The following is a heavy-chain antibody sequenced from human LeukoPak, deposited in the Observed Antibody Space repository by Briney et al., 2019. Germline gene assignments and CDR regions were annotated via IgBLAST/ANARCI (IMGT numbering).Heavy chain of an antibody. V-gene: IGHV1-69*05. J-gene: IGHJ4*02. D-gene: IGHD3-16*01. CDR2: IIPIFGPA. Sequence: SVKVSCKASGGTFSSYAISWVRQAPGQGLEWMGRIIPIFGPANYAQKFQGRVTITTDESTSTAYMDMSSLRSEDTAVYYCSRDQGGAPHFACWGQGTLVTVSS. CDR3: SRDQGGAPHFAC. CDR1: GGTFSSYA.